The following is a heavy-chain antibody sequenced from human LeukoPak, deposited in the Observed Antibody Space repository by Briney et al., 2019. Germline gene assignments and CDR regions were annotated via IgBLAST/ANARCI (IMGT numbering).Heavy chain of an antibody. V-gene: IGHV4-31*03. Sequence: SETLSLTCTVSGGSISSGSYYWTWIRQHPGKGLEWIGYIYYSGSAYYNPSLKSRVTISVDTSKNQFSLKLSSVTAADTAVYYCARGLATAQGEAALALWGQGTLVTVSS. D-gene: IGHD2-15*01. CDR2: IYYSGSA. CDR1: GGSISSGSYY. J-gene: IGHJ4*02. CDR3: ARGLATAQGEAALAL.